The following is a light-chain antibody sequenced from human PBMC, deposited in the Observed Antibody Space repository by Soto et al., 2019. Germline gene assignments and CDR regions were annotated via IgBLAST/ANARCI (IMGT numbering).Light chain of an antibody. Sequence: EIVMTQSPATLSVSPGERATLSCRASQSVSSNLAWYQQKPGQAPRLLIYGASTRATGIPARFSGSGSGTEFTLTISSLQSKDFAVYYCQQYNNWPPLTFGRGTKVEIK. CDR3: QQYNNWPPLT. CDR1: QSVSSN. V-gene: IGKV3-15*01. J-gene: IGKJ4*01. CDR2: GAS.